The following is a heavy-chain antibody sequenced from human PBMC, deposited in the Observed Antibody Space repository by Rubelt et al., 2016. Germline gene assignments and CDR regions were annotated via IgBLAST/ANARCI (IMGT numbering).Heavy chain of an antibody. V-gene: IGHV4-38-2*02. CDR2: IYHSGST. CDR1: GYSISSGHY. J-gene: IGHJ4*02. CDR3: ARVHRTAAGRPFDN. Sequence: QVQLQESGPGLVKSSETLSLTCTVSGYSISSGHYWGWIRQPPGKGLEWIGIIYHSGSTYYNPSLKRRITIIVDTSKNQFPLKLSAWTAADTAVYYCARVHRTAAGRPFDNWGQGILVAVSS. D-gene: IGHD6-13*01.